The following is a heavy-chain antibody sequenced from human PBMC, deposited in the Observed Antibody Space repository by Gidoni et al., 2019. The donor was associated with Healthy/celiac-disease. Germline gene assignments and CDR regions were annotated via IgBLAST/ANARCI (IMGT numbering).Heavy chain of an antibody. V-gene: IGHV1-2*02. Sequence: QVQLVQSGAEVKKPGASVKVSCKASGYTFIGYYMHWVRQAPGQGIEWMGWINPNSGGTNYAQKFQGRVTMTRDTSISTAYMELSRLRSDDTAVYYCARARIAVAGTNWFDPWGQGTLVTVSS. CDR2: INPNSGGT. D-gene: IGHD6-19*01. CDR3: ARARIAVAGTNWFDP. CDR1: GYTFIGYY. J-gene: IGHJ5*02.